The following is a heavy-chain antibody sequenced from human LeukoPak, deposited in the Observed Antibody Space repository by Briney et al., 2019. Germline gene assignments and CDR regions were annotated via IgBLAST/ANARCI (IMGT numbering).Heavy chain of an antibody. CDR1: GFAFSSYG. V-gene: IGHV3-30*18. J-gene: IGHJ4*02. CDR3: AKDYYDSSGYQSGFDY. Sequence: GRPLRLSCAASGFAFSSYGMHWVRQAPGKGLEWVAVISYDGSNKYYADSVKGRFTISRDNSKNTLYLQMNSLRAEGTAVYYCAKDYYDSSGYQSGFDYWGQGTLVTVSS. CDR2: ISYDGSNK. D-gene: IGHD3-22*01.